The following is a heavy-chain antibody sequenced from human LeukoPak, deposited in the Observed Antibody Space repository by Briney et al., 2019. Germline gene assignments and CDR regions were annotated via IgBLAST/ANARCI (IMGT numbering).Heavy chain of an antibody. CDR3: ARDPYCGGDCYSPSGY. CDR2: ISSSGSTI. D-gene: IGHD2-21*02. J-gene: IGHJ4*02. Sequence: GGSLRPSCAASGFTFSDYYMSWIRQAPGKGLEWVSYISSSGSTIYYADSVKGRFTISRNNAKNSLYLQMNSLRAEDTAVYYCARDPYCGGDCYSPSGYWGQGTLVTVSS. V-gene: IGHV3-11*01. CDR1: GFTFSDYY.